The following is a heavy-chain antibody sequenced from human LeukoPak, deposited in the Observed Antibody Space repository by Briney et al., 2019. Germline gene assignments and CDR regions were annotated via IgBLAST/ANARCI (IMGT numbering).Heavy chain of an antibody. D-gene: IGHD4-17*01. Sequence: ASVNVSCKASGYTFTGYYMHWVRQARGQGLEGRGWINPNSGGTNYAQKFQGRVTMTRDTSISTDYMELSRLRSDDTAVYYCARGPTVKALSYYYYYLDVWGKGPTVPVPS. V-gene: IGHV1-2*02. CDR1: GYTFTGYY. CDR2: INPNSGGT. CDR3: ARGPTVKALSYYYYYLDV. J-gene: IGHJ6*03.